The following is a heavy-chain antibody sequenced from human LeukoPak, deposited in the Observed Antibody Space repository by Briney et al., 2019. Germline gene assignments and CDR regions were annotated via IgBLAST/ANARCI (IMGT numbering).Heavy chain of an antibody. CDR2: ISSSGSTI. D-gene: IGHD3-22*01. CDR3: ARDYYYDSSGYFGY. V-gene: IGHV3-11*01. J-gene: IGHJ4*02. Sequence: PGGSLRLSCAASGFTFSDYYMSWIRQAPGKGLEWVSYISSSGSTIYYADSVKGRFTISRDNAKNSLYLQMNGLRAEDTAVYYCARDYYYDSSGYFGYWGQGTLVTVSS. CDR1: GFTFSDYY.